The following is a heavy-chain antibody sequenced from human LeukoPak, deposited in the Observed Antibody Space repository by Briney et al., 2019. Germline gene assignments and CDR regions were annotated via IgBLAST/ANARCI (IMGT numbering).Heavy chain of an antibody. CDR1: GFTFSSYA. CDR2: ISGSGGST. CDR3: ATDRNSGKYYDY. J-gene: IGHJ4*02. D-gene: IGHD1-26*01. Sequence: GGSLRLSCAASGFTFSSYAMSWVRQAPGKGLEWVSAISGSGGSTYYADSVKGRFTISRDNSKNTLYLQMDSLRAEDTAVYYCATDRNSGKYYDYWGQGTLVTVSS. V-gene: IGHV3-23*01.